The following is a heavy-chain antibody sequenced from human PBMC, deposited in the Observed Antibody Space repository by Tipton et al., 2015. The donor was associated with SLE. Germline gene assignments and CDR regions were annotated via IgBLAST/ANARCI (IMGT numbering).Heavy chain of an antibody. Sequence: TLSLTCTVSGASISSYSWSWIRQPAGRGLEWIGRIYSSGTTNYNPSLKSRLSISIDTSNNQFSLKLNSVTAADTAVYYCARGERSSMPDCWGQGTLVTVSS. D-gene: IGHD2-2*01. CDR3: ARGERSSMPDC. V-gene: IGHV4-4*07. CDR1: GASISSYS. J-gene: IGHJ4*02. CDR2: IYSSGTT.